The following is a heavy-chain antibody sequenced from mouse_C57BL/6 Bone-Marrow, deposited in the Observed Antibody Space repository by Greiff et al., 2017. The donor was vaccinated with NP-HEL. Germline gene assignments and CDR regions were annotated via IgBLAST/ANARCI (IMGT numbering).Heavy chain of an antibody. D-gene: IGHD2-4*01. CDR1: GYSITSGYY. CDR3: ARGIYYEYDGFAY. J-gene: IGHJ3*01. CDR2: ISYDGSN. V-gene: IGHV3-6*01. Sequence: ESGPGLVKPSQSLSLTCSVTGYSITSGYYWNWIRQFPGNKLEWMGYISYDGSNNYNPSLKNRISITRDTSKNQFFLKLNSVTTEDTATYYCARGIYYEYDGFAYWGQGTLVTVSA.